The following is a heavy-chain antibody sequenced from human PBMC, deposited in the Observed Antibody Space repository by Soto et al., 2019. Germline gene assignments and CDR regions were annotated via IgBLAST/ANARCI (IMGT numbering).Heavy chain of an antibody. CDR1: GFTFSSYW. D-gene: IGHD6-19*01. CDR3: ARDRPYSSGWYVGY. Sequence: PGGSLRLSCAASGFTFSSYWMSWVRQAPGKGLEWVANIKQDGSEKYYVDSVKGRFTISRDNAKNSLYLQMNSLRAEDTVVYYCARDRPYSSGWYVGYWGQGTLVTVSS. CDR2: IKQDGSEK. V-gene: IGHV3-7*01. J-gene: IGHJ4*02.